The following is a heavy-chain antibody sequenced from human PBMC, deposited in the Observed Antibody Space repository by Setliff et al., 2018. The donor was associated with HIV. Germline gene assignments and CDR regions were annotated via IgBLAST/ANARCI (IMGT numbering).Heavy chain of an antibody. V-gene: IGHV1-69*06. CDR3: ARGVHSGGSGWYNWYFDL. CDR2: IIPTFDTA. Sequence: ASVKVSCKASGGTFSRHAFSWVRQAPGQGLEWMGGIIPTFDTANYAQKFQGRVTIPADKPTNTVYMELNSLRSEDTAMYYCARGVHSGGSGWYNWYFDLWGRGTLVTVSS. D-gene: IGHD6-19*01. J-gene: IGHJ2*01. CDR1: GGTFSRHA.